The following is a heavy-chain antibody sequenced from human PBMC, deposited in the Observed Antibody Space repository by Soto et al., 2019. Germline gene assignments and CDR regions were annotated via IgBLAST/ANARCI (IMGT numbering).Heavy chain of an antibody. Sequence: GESLKISCKGSGYSFTSYWIGWVRQMPGKGLEWVGIIYPGDSDTRYSPSFKGQVTISADKSISTAYLQWSSLKASDTALYYCARTATSTTVSMDVWGQGTTVTVSS. CDR2: IYPGDSDT. CDR3: ARTATSTTVSMDV. CDR1: GYSFTSYW. V-gene: IGHV5-51*01. D-gene: IGHD4-17*01. J-gene: IGHJ6*02.